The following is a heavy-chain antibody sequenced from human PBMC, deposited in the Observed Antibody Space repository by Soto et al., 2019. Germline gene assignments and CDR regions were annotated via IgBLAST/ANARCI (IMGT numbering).Heavy chain of an antibody. CDR1: GYIFTNYY. CDR3: ARDLTAAAY. J-gene: IGHJ4*02. D-gene: IGHD6-13*01. CDR2: INPLPTSGST. V-gene: IGHV1-46*01. Sequence: QVQLVQSGAEVKEPGASVKVSCKASGYIFTNYYIHWVRQAPGQGLEWMAIINPLPTSGSTNYAQKFQGRVTVTRDTSTSTVYMELSSLTSEDTAIYYCARDLTAAAYWGQGTLVTVSS.